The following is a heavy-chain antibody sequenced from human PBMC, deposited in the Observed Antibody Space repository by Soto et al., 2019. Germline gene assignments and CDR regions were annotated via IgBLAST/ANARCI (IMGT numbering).Heavy chain of an antibody. D-gene: IGHD2-8*01. J-gene: IGHJ4*02. CDR1: GFTFSRGDA. Sequence: EVQLLESGGGLVQPGGSLRLSCAASGFTFSRGDAMSWVRQAPGKGLEWVSTIDGSGSGTFYADSAKGRFTISRDNSKSTLHLQMNSLRAEDTAVHYCVKARYYFNRGSFDYWGLGTLVTVSS. V-gene: IGHV3-23*01. CDR2: IDGSGSGT. CDR3: VKARYYFNRGSFDY.